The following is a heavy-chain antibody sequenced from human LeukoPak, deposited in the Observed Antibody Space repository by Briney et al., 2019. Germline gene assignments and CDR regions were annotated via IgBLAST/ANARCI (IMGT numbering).Heavy chain of an antibody. CDR1: GFTFSSYA. D-gene: IGHD1-26*01. J-gene: IGHJ4*02. CDR2: ISYDGSNK. CDR3: AREGGYSGNYRDCYFDY. Sequence: PGRSLRLSCAASGFTFSSYAMHWVRQAPGKGLEWVAVISYDGSNKYYADSVKGRFTISRDNSKNTLYLQMNSLRAEDTAVYYCAREGGYSGNYRDCYFDYWGQGTLVTVSS. V-gene: IGHV3-30*04.